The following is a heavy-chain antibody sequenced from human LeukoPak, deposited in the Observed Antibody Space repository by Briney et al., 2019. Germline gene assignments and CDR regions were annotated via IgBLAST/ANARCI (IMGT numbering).Heavy chain of an antibody. CDR1: GFTFSSYA. CDR3: ARDRGMTTVTTPDY. V-gene: IGHV3-30*04. CDR2: ISYDGSNK. D-gene: IGHD4-17*01. J-gene: IGHJ4*02. Sequence: GRSLRLSCAASGFTFSSYAMHWVRQAPGKGLVGVAVISYDGSNKYYADSAKGRFTISRHNSKNTLYLQMNSLRAEDTAVYYCARDRGMTTVTTPDYWGQGTLVTVSS.